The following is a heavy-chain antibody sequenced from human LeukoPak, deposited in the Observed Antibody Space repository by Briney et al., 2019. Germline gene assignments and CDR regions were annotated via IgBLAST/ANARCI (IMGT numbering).Heavy chain of an antibody. J-gene: IGHJ6*04. Sequence: SETLSLTCAVYGGSFSGYYWSWIRQPPGKGLEWIGETNHSGSTNYNPSLKSRVTISVDTSKNQFSLKLSSVTAADTAVYYCARAPDCSSTSCYEVVWGKGTTVTVSS. CDR3: ARAPDCSSTSCYEVV. D-gene: IGHD2-2*01. CDR2: TNHSGST. CDR1: GGSFSGYY. V-gene: IGHV4-34*01.